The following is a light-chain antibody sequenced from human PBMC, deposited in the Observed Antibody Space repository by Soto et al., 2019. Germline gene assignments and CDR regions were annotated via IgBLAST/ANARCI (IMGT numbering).Light chain of an antibody. CDR3: QQSHSIPVT. CDR2: AAS. J-gene: IGKJ2*01. CDR1: QRILNY. V-gene: IGKV1-39*01. Sequence: DIQMTQSPSSLSASVGDRVTITCRASQRILNYLNWYQQKPGKAPKLLISAASSLQSGVPSRFSGSGSGTDFTLTITSLQPEDFATYFCQQSHSIPVTLGQGTNLEIK.